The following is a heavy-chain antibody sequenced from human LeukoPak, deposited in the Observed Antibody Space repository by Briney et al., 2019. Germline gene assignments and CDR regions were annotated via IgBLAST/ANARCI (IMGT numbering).Heavy chain of an antibody. CDR1: GGSISSGGYY. CDR3: ARDRRDSSGSPYFDL. CDR2: IYYSGST. V-gene: IGHV4-31*03. J-gene: IGHJ2*01. D-gene: IGHD3-22*01. Sequence: SETLSLTCTVSGGSISSGGYYWGWIRQHPGKGLEWIGYIYYSGSTYYNPSLKSRVTISVDTSKNQFSLKLSSVTAADTAVYYCARDRRDSSGSPYFDLWGRGTLVTVSS.